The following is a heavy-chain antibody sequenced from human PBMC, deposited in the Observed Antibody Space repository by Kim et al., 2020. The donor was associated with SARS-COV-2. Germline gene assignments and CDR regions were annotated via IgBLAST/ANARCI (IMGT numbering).Heavy chain of an antibody. CDR1: GYTFTSYD. J-gene: IGHJ6*02. Sequence: ASVKVSCKASGYTFTSYDINWVRQATGQGLEWMGWMNPNSGNTGYAQKFQGRVTMTRNTSISTAYMELSSLRSEDTAVYYCATWDPSYGSGSLYYYYGMDVWGQGTTVTVSS. CDR2: MNPNSGNT. CDR3: ATWDPSYGSGSLYYYYGMDV. V-gene: IGHV1-8*01. D-gene: IGHD3-10*01.